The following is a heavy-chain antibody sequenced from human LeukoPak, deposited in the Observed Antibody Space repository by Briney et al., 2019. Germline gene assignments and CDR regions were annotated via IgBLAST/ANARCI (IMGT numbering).Heavy chain of an antibody. V-gene: IGHV3-7*03. CDR3: ARDSRYSRGVGDFDY. D-gene: IGHD5-18*01. J-gene: IGHJ4*02. CDR1: GFTFSSHW. CDR2: IREDGSEK. Sequence: GGSLRLSCAASGFTFSSHWMSWVRQVAGKGLEWVANIREDGSEKYYVDSVKGRFTISRDNDKNSLFLQMNSLRAEDTAVYYCARDSRYSRGVGDFDYWGQGTLVIVSS.